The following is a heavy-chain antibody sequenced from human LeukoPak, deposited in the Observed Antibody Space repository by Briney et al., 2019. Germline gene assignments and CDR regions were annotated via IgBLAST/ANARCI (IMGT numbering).Heavy chain of an antibody. CDR2: IKQDGSET. CDR3: ARAMDV. CDR1: GFTFSGYW. J-gene: IGHJ6*02. Sequence: GGSLRLSCAASGFTFSGYWMTWVRQAPGKGLEWVANIKQDGSETYYVDSVKGRFTISRDNAKNSLYLQMNSLRAGDTALYYCARAMDVWGQGTTVTVSS. V-gene: IGHV3-7*04.